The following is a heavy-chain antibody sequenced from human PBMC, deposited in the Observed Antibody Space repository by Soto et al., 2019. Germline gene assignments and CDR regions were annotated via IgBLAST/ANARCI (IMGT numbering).Heavy chain of an antibody. CDR3: ARPRYYYGSGSYYYLLEAFDI. CDR2: ISYDGSDK. Sequence: QVQLVESGGGVVQPGRSLRLSCAASGFTFSNYAIHWVRQAPGKGLEWVAVISYDGSDKYYADSVKGRFTISRDNSENTLYLQMNSLRAEDTAVYYCARPRYYYGSGSYYYLLEAFDIWGQGTMVTVSS. CDR1: GFTFSNYA. V-gene: IGHV3-30-3*01. D-gene: IGHD3-10*01. J-gene: IGHJ3*02.